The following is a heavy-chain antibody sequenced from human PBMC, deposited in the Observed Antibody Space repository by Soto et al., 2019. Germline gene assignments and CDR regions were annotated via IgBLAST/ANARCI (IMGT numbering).Heavy chain of an antibody. Sequence: QVQLVESGGGVVQPGRSLRLSCAGSGFSLSSYTMHWVRQAPGKGLEWVALISFDSSSKHYADSVRGRFSISRDNSQNTLYLQMDILRPDDTALHYCARDRLRLGELSLIGYFDSWGQGTLVTVSS. V-gene: IGHV3-30-3*01. CDR2: ISFDSSSK. CDR3: ARDRLRLGELSLIGYFDS. CDR1: GFSLSSYT. J-gene: IGHJ4*02. D-gene: IGHD3-16*02.